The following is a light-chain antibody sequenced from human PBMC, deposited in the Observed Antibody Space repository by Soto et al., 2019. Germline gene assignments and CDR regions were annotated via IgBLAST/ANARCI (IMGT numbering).Light chain of an antibody. V-gene: IGLV2-14*01. CDR3: SSYTTISTLEV. Sequence: QSVLTQPASVSGSPGQSITISCTGTSSDVGGYNYVSWYQQHPGKAPKLMIYEVSNRPSGVFNRFSGSKSGNTASLTISGLQAEDEADYYCSSYTTISTLEVFGGGTKLTVL. CDR2: EVS. CDR1: SSDVGGYNY. J-gene: IGLJ3*02.